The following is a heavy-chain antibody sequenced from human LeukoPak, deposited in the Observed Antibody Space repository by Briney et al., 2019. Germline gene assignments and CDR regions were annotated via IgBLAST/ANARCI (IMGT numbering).Heavy chain of an antibody. V-gene: IGHV3-74*01. CDR1: GFTFSSYW. CDR2: INSDGRST. CDR3: ASKEVFDY. J-gene: IGHJ4*02. Sequence: GGSLRLSCAASGFTFSSYWMDWVRQTPGKGLVWVSGINSDGRSTRYADSVKGRFTISRDNAKNTLYLQMNSLRAEDTAVYYCASKEVFDYWGQGTLVTVSS.